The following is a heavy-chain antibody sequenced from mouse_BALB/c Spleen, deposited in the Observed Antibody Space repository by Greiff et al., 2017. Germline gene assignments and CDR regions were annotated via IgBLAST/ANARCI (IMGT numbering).Heavy chain of an antibody. D-gene: IGHD2-1*01. V-gene: IGHV14-4*02. CDR2: IDPENGDT. J-gene: IGHJ4*01. Sequence: EVQLQQSGAELVRSGASVKLSCTASGFNIKDYHMHWVKQRPEQGLEWIGWIDPENGDTEYAPKFQGKATMTADTSSNTAYLQLSSLTSEDTAVYYCNYGNYGYAMDYWGQGTSVTVSS. CDR3: NYGNYGYAMDY. CDR1: GFNIKDYH.